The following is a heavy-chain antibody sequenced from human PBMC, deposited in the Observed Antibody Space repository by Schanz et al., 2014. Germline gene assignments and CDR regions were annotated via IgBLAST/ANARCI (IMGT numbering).Heavy chain of an antibody. D-gene: IGHD3-9*01. CDR1: GYTFTSYG. V-gene: IGHV1-18*01. CDR2: ISVYTGNT. Sequence: QVHLVQSGAEVKKPGASVKVSCKASGYTFTSYGISWVRQAPGQGLEWVGWISVYTGNTKYGQKLQGRVTMTTDTSTSTAYMELRSLRSDDTAVYYCARDAADFYDILTEEDYWGQGTLVTVSS. J-gene: IGHJ4*02. CDR3: ARDAADFYDILTEEDY.